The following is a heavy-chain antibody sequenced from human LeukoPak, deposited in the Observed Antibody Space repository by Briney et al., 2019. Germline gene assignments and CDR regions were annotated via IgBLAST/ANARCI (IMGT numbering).Heavy chain of an antibody. CDR2: ISGSGGST. D-gene: IGHD3-10*01. CDR3: AKNSYGSGSQSSAYCYYMDV. J-gene: IGHJ6*03. V-gene: IGHV3-23*01. CDR1: GFTFSSYG. Sequence: GGSLRLSCAASGFTFSSYGMSWVRQAPGKGLEWVSAISGSGGSTYYADSVKGRFTISRDNSKNTLYLQMNSLRAEDTAVYYCAKNSYGSGSQSSAYCYYMDVWGKGTTVTISS.